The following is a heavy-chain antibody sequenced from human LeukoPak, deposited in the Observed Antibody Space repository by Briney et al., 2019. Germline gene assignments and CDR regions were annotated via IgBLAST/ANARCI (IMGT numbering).Heavy chain of an antibody. J-gene: IGHJ5*01. D-gene: IGHD3-16*01. CDR1: GFTFSSYT. CDR3: ARGQGGFDS. V-gene: IGHV3-21*01. Sequence: GGSPRLSCAASGFTFSSYTMNWVRQTPGKGLERVSSISAGSNYIFYVDSVKGRFTISRDNAKNSVYLQMNSLRADDTAVYYCARGQGGFDSWGQGTLVTVSS. CDR2: ISAGSNYI.